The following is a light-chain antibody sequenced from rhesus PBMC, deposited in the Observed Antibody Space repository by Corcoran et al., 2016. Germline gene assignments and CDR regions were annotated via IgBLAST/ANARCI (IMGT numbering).Light chain of an antibody. CDR3: YQHSTGKGT. Sequence: QVVLTQSPATLSLAPGKRATLSCRASQSVSSFLAWYQQKPGQPPRLLIYVASSRGTGIPARFSGGGAGTDFTRTISSLEPEDGGVYHCYQHSTGKGTVGQGTKVEIK. CDR2: VAS. V-gene: IGKV3-10*01. J-gene: IGKJ1*01. CDR1: QSVSSF.